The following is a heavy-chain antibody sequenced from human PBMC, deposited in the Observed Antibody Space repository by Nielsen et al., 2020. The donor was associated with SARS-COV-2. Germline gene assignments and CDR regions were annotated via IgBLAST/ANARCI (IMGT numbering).Heavy chain of an antibody. J-gene: IGHJ2*01. CDR1: GYSISSGYY. CDR3: ARTAAGFPHYWFFDL. D-gene: IGHD2-15*01. Sequence: SETLSFTCTVSGYSISSGYYWGLIRQPPGKGLEWIGSIYHSGSTYYNPSLRSRVTISIDTSKNQFSLRLSSVTAADTAVYYCARTAAGFPHYWFFDLWGRGTLVTVSS. CDR2: IYHSGST. V-gene: IGHV4-38-2*02.